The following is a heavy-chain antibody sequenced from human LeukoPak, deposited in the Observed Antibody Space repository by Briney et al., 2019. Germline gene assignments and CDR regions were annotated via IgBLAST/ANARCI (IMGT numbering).Heavy chain of an antibody. V-gene: IGHV3-30*02. D-gene: IGHD4-17*01. CDR2: IRYDGSNK. Sequence: GGSLRLSCAASGFTFSSYGMHWVRQAPGKGLEWVAFIRYDGSNKYYADSVKGRFTISRDNSKNTLYLQMNSLRAEDTAVYYCARARGYGDYAPDYWGQGTLVTVSS. CDR3: ARARGYGDYAPDY. CDR1: GFTFSSYG. J-gene: IGHJ4*02.